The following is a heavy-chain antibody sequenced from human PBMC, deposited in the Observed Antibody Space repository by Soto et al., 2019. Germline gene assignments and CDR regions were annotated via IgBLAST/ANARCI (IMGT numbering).Heavy chain of an antibody. J-gene: IGHJ6*02. Sequence: EVQLVESGGGLVQPGGSLRLSCAASGFTFSSYWMTWVRQAPGKGLEWVANIKQDGSERYYVDSVKGRFTISRDNAKNSLYLQMNSLRAEDTAVYYCARVLTTVPPRGGYDYNGLDVWGQGTTVTVSS. CDR3: ARVLTTVPPRGGYDYNGLDV. CDR1: GFTFSSYW. V-gene: IGHV3-7*03. CDR2: IKQDGSER. D-gene: IGHD4-17*01.